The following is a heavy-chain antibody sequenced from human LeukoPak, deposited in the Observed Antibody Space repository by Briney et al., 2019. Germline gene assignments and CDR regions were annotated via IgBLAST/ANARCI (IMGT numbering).Heavy chain of an antibody. D-gene: IGHD3-22*01. CDR1: GFTFSSYG. CDR2: RRYDGSNK. Sequence: GGSLRLSCAASGFTFSSYGMHWVRQAPGKGLEWVAFRRYDGSNKFYADSVKGRFTISRDNSKNALYLQMNSLRVEDTAVYYCAKGPGYYPTYVDYWGQGTLVTVSS. V-gene: IGHV3-30*02. J-gene: IGHJ4*02. CDR3: AKGPGYYPTYVDY.